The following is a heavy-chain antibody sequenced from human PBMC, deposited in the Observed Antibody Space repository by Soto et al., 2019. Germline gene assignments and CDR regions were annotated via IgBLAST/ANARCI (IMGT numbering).Heavy chain of an antibody. J-gene: IGHJ5*02. D-gene: IGHD2-2*01. CDR1: GGSISSGGYY. CDR3: ARGAYCSSTSCYYNWFDP. V-gene: IGHV4-31*03. CDR2: IYYSGST. Sequence: SETLSLTCTVSGGSISSGGYYWSWIRQHPGKGLEWIGYIYYSGSTYYDPSLKSRVTISVDTSKNQFSLKLSSVTAADTAVYYCARGAYCSSTSCYYNWFDPWGQGTLVTVSS.